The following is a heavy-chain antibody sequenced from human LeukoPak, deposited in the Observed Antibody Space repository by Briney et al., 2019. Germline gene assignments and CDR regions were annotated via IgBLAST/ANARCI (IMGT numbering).Heavy chain of an antibody. CDR2: ISYDGSKK. V-gene: IGHV3-30*18. Sequence: GGSLRLSCAAPGFTFSSYGMHWVRETPGKGLEGGAVISYDGSKKYYADSLKGRFTISRENAKNTLYLQMNSLRAEDTAVYYCAKDKDFWSGYYRGVPFYYGMDVWGQGTTVTVSS. CDR3: AKDKDFWSGYYRGVPFYYGMDV. D-gene: IGHD3-3*01. J-gene: IGHJ6*02. CDR1: GFTFSSYG.